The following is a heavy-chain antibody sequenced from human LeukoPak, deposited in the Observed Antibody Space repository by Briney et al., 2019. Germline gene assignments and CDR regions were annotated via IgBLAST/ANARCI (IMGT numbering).Heavy chain of an antibody. CDR2: INSDGSGA. Sequence: GGSLRLSCAVSGFTFSGYWMNWVRQAPGKGLVWVSRINSDGSGATYADSVKGRFTISRDNAKKMLFLQMNSLRAEDTAVYYCTRDFYSSSWDWSQGTLVTVYS. CDR3: TRDFYSSSWD. D-gene: IGHD6-13*01. CDR1: GFTFSGYW. J-gene: IGHJ1*01. V-gene: IGHV3-74*01.